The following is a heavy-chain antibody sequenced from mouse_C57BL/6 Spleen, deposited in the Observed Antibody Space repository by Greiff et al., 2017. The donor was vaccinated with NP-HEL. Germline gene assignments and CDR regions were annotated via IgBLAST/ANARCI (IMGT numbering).Heavy chain of an antibody. CDR3: ARSGYGYAMDY. V-gene: IGHV1-64*01. CDR1: GYTFTSYW. Sequence: QVQLQQPGAELVKPGASVKLSCKASGYTFTSYWMHWVKQRPGQGLEWIGMIHPNSGSTNYNEKFKSKATLTVDKSSSTAYMQLSSLTSEDSAVYYCARSGYGYAMDYWGQGTSVTVSS. J-gene: IGHJ4*01. D-gene: IGHD2-2*01. CDR2: IHPNSGST.